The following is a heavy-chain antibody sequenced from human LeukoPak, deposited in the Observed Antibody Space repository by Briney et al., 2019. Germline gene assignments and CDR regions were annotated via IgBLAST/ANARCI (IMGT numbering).Heavy chain of an antibody. J-gene: IGHJ4*02. D-gene: IGHD2-8*01. CDR1: GGSFSGYC. CDR3: AGLEGRYSTGMYYYFDY. Sequence: SETLSLTCAVYGGSFSGYCWSWIRQPPGKGLEWSGEINHSGSTNYNPSLKSRVTISVDTSENQFSLKLTSVTAADTAVYFCAGLEGRYSTGMYYYFDYWGQGTLVTVSS. V-gene: IGHV4-34*01. CDR2: INHSGST.